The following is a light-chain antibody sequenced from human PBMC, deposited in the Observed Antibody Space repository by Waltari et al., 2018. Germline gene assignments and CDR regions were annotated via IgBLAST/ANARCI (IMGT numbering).Light chain of an antibody. CDR2: EAS. J-gene: IGLJ1*01. CDR1: STDVGGYNY. CDR3: SSYTSSSTYV. V-gene: IGLV2-14*01. Sequence: QSALTQPASVSGSPGQSITISCTGTSTDVGGYNYVSWYQQHPGKAPKLMVFEASNRPSGVSNRFSGSTSGNTASLTISGLQAEDEADYYCSSYTSSSTYVFGTGTKVTVL.